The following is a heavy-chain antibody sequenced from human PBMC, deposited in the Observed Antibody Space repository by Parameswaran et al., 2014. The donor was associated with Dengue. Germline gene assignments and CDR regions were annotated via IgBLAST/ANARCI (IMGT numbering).Heavy chain of an antibody. CDR3: ARSPLLGGMDV. D-gene: IGHD1-26*01. V-gene: IGHV4-59*01. J-gene: IGHJ6*02. CDR2: IYYSGST. Sequence: VRQAPGKGLEWIGYIYYSGSTNYNPSLKSRVTISVDTSKNQFSLKLSSVTAADTAVYYCARSPLLGGMDVWGQGTTVTVSS.